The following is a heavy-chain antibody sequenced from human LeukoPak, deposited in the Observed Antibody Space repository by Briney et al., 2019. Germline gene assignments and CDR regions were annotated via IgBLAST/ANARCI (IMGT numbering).Heavy chain of an antibody. CDR3: ARDPGYSGPYAYYYSXFDS. J-gene: IGHJ4*02. V-gene: IGHV3-66*01. D-gene: IGHD3-16*01. CDR2: IYTGGPT. CDR1: GFTVSSNY. Sequence: PGGSLRLSCAASGFTVSSNYMNWVRQAPGKGLEWVSVIYTGGPTYYAESVQGRFTISRDNSRNTIHLQMNSLRVEDTAMYFCARDPGYSGPYAYYYSXFDSWGQGTLVTVSS.